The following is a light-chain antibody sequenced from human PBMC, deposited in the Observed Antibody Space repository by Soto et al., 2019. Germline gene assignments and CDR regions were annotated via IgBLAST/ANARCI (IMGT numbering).Light chain of an antibody. Sequence: RLPHSPSALXXSVGXRVTXTCXASQGISSYLAWYQQKPGKAAKLLIYAASTWQSGVPSRFSPRGSGTDFTLTISSLQPEDFAPYYSHQLNIYPITFGGGPKLDI. CDR1: QGISSY. CDR2: AAS. CDR3: HQLNIYPIT. J-gene: IGKJ4*01. V-gene: IGKV1-9*01.